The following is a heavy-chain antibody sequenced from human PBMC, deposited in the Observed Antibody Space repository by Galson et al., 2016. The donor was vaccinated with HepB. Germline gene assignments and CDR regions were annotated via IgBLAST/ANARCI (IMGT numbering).Heavy chain of an antibody. D-gene: IGHD3-9*01. CDR1: GFTFTDYP. CDR2: VGTGHFT. J-gene: IGHJ5*02. CDR3: ARGPEHYEILAGSNWFDP. V-gene: IGHV3-23*01. Sequence: SLRLSCATSGFTFTDYPMTWVRQAPGKGLAWVSTVGTGHFTHYADSVKGRFTISRDNSKNTLYLQMNSLRAEDTAVYYCARGPEHYEILAGSNWFDPWGQGTLVTVSS.